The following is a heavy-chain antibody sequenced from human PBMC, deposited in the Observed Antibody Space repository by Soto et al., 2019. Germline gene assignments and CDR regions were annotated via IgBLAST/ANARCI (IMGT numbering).Heavy chain of an antibody. V-gene: IGHV3-23*01. Sequence: GGSLILSCAASGFNFSSYAMSWVRQAPGKGLEWLSTISGSGGSTNYADSVKGRFTISRDNFKNTLFLQMNSLRAEDTAVYYCAKGVIAAAPNMDVWGKGTTVTVSS. CDR1: GFNFSSYA. D-gene: IGHD6-13*01. CDR2: ISGSGGST. CDR3: AKGVIAAAPNMDV. J-gene: IGHJ6*03.